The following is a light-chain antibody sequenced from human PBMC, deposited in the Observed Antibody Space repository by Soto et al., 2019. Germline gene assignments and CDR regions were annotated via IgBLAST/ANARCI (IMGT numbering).Light chain of an antibody. CDR3: ATWDDSLNGVV. CDR1: SSNIGSNT. V-gene: IGLV1-44*01. CDR2: SNN. J-gene: IGLJ2*01. Sequence: VLTQPPSASGTPGQRVTISCSGSSSNIGSNTVNWYQQLPGTAPKLLIYSNNQRPSGVPDRFSGSKSGTSASLAISGLQSENEADYYCATWDDSLNGVVFGGGTKVTVL.